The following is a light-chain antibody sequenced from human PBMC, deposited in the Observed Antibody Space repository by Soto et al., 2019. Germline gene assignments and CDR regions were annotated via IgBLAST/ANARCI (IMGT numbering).Light chain of an antibody. V-gene: IGKV1-9*01. CDR1: QGISSY. CDR3: QQLNSYLFT. J-gene: IGKJ3*01. CDR2: AAS. Sequence: DFQLPQSPSFLSASVGDRVTITCRASQGISSYLAWYQQKPGKAPKLLIYAASTLQSGVPSRFSGSGSGTEFTLTISSLQPEDFATYYCQQLNSYLFTFGPGTKVDIK.